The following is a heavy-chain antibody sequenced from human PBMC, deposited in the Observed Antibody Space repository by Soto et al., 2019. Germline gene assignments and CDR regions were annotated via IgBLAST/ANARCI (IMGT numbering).Heavy chain of an antibody. CDR2: IEGDGNST. Sequence: EAQLVESGGGLVQPGGSLRLSCAASGFTLSSFWMHWVRQVPGKEPMWVSRIEGDGNSTIYADSVKGRFTMSRDNAKHILYLEMTRLRVEDSAVYYCVRSPGNYAYGYSFDLWGQGTLVAASS. D-gene: IGHD2-21*01. CDR1: GFTLSSFW. J-gene: IGHJ4*02. CDR3: VRSPGNYAYGYSFDL. V-gene: IGHV3-74*01.